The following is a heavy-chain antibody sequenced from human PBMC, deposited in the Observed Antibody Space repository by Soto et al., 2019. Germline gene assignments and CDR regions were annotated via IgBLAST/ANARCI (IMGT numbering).Heavy chain of an antibody. V-gene: IGHV1-69*01. D-gene: IGHD6-13*01. CDR3: ARETPSAAAAYYYYGLDV. J-gene: IGHJ6*02. CDR2: IIPVFGTA. Sequence: QVQLVQSGAEVKKAGSSVKVSCKVSGGTFSSYFINWVRQAPGQGLEWVGGIIPVFGTASYVEKFQGRVTITADESPSTAYMELSRLRSDDTAVYYCARETPSAAAAYYYYGLDVWGQGTTVTVPS. CDR1: GGTFSSYF.